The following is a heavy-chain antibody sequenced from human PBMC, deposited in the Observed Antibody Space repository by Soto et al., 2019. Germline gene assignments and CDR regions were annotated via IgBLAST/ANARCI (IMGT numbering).Heavy chain of an antibody. CDR1: GFTFSSYG. CDR2: ISYDGSNK. Sequence: QVQLVESGGGVVKPGRSLRLSCAASGFTFSSYGMHCVRQAPGKGLEWVAVISYDGSNKYYADSVKGRFTISRDNSKNTLYLQMISLRAEDTAVYYCAKDQDYGDYGGYFDYWGQGTLVTVSS. CDR3: AKDQDYGDYGGYFDY. V-gene: IGHV3-30*18. D-gene: IGHD4-17*01. J-gene: IGHJ4*02.